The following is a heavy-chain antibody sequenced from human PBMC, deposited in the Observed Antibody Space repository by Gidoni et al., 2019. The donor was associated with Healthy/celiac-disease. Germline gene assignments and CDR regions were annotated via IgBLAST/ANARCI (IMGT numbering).Heavy chain of an antibody. CDR3: ARDRYFDWFESLTHFDY. CDR1: GFTFSSYW. J-gene: IGHJ4*02. Sequence: RLSCAASGFTFSSYWMSWVRQAPGKGLEWVANIKQDGSEKYYVDSVKGRFTISRDNAKNSLYLQMNSLRAEDTAVYYCARDRYFDWFESLTHFDYWGQGTLVTVSS. D-gene: IGHD3-9*01. V-gene: IGHV3-7*01. CDR2: IKQDGSEK.